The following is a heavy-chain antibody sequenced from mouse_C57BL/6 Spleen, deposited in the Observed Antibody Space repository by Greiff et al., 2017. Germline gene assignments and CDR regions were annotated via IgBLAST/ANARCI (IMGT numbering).Heavy chain of an antibody. CDR2: ISSGSSTI. Sequence: DVMLVESGGGLVKPGGSLKLSCAASGFTFSDYGMHWVRQAPEKGLEWVAYISSGSSTIYYADTVKGRFTISRDNAKNTLFLQMTSLRSEDTAMYYCASNYYGSSPWFAYWGQGTLVTVSA. J-gene: IGHJ3*01. D-gene: IGHD1-1*01. CDR1: GFTFSDYG. CDR3: ASNYYGSSPWFAY. V-gene: IGHV5-17*01.